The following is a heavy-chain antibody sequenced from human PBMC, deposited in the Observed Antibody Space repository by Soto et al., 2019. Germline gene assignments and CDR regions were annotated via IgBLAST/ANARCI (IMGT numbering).Heavy chain of an antibody. CDR2: IYYSGST. CDR3: ARRGLVGDTTFDY. Sequence: SETLSLTCTVSGGSLSSSSSYWGWIRQPPGKGLEWIGSIYYSGSTYYNPSLKSRVTISVDTSKNQFSLKLNSVTAADTAVYYCARRGLVGDTTFDYWGQGTLVTVSS. D-gene: IGHD1-26*01. V-gene: IGHV4-39*01. J-gene: IGHJ4*02. CDR1: GGSLSSSSSY.